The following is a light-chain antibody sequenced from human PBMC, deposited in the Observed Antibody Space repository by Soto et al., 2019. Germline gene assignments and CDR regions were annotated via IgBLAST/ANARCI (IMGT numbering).Light chain of an antibody. Sequence: EIVLTQSPGTLSLSPGERATLSCRASQSVSSSYLAWYQQKPGQAPRLLIYGASSRATGIPDRFSGGGSGTDFTLTISRLEPEDFAVYYCQQYGSSPPYTFGQGTKLEIE. CDR2: GAS. V-gene: IGKV3-20*01. CDR1: QSVSSSY. J-gene: IGKJ2*01. CDR3: QQYGSSPPYT.